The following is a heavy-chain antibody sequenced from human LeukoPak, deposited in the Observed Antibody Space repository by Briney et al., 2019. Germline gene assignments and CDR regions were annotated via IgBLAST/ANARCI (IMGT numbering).Heavy chain of an antibody. CDR3: ARDNAYGMDV. Sequence: SVKVSCKASGGTFSSYAISWVRQAPGQGLEWMGGIIPIFGTANYAQKFQGRVTITADESTSTAYMELRSLRSDGTAVYYCARDNAYGMDVWGQGTTVTVSS. V-gene: IGHV1-69*13. CDR1: GGTFSSYA. CDR2: IIPIFGTA. J-gene: IGHJ6*02.